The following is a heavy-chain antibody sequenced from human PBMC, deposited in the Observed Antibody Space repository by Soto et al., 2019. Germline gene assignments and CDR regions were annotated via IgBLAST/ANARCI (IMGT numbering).Heavy chain of an antibody. CDR1: SGSISSSGYY. CDR2: IYHSGST. Sequence: PSETLSLTCTVSSGSISSSGYYWGWIRQPPGKGLEWIGNIYHSGSTYYNPSLKSRVTIFVDTSKNQFSLKLSSVTAADTAVYYCARGLFGSSAWYSYWGQGTLVTVSS. J-gene: IGHJ4*02. CDR3: ARGLFGSSAWYSY. V-gene: IGHV4-39*01. D-gene: IGHD6-19*01.